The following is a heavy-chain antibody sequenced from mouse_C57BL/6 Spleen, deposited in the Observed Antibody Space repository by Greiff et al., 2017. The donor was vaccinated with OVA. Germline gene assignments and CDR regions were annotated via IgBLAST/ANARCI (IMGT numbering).Heavy chain of an antibody. J-gene: IGHJ1*03. Sequence: QVQLKQPGAELVKPGASVKLSCKASGYTFTSYWMHWVKQRPGRGLEWIGRIDPNSGGTKYNEKFKSKATLTVDKPSSTAYMQLSSLTSEDSAVYYCARSGYGPSEGYFDVWGTGTTVTVSS. CDR3: ARSGYGPSEGYFDV. D-gene: IGHD2-2*01. CDR2: IDPNSGGT. V-gene: IGHV1-72*01. CDR1: GYTFTSYW.